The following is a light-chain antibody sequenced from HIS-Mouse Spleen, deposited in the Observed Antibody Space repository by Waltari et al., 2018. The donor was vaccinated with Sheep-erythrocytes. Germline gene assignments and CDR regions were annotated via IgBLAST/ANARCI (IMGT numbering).Light chain of an antibody. CDR3: QQYNSYSPNWT. J-gene: IGKJ1*01. Sequence: DIQMTQSPSTLSASVGDRVPITCRASPSISSWLAWYQQKPGKAPKLLIDKASSLESGVPSRFSGSGSGTEFTLTISSLQPDDFATYYCQQYNSYSPNWTFGQGTKVEIK. CDR2: KAS. V-gene: IGKV1-5*03. CDR1: PSISSW.